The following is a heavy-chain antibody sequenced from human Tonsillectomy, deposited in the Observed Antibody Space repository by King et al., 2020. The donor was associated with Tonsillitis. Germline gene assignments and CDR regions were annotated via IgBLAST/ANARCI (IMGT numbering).Heavy chain of an antibody. CDR1: GYSFTSYW. J-gene: IGHJ3*02. CDR3: ARVGGSGWYKGSSAFDI. D-gene: IGHD6-19*01. V-gene: IGHV5-51*01. Sequence: VQLVESGAEVKKSGESLKISCKVSGYSFTSYWIDWVRQMPGKGLEWMGIIYPGDSDTRYSPSFQGQVTISADMSISTAYLQWSSLKASDTAMYFCARVGGSGWYKGSSAFDIWGQGTMVTVSS. CDR2: IYPGDSDT.